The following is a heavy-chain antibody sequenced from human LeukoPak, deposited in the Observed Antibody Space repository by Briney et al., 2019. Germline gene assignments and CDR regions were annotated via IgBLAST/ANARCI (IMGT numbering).Heavy chain of an antibody. CDR3: AKDAGAPRTFYYCYYGMDV. J-gene: IGHJ6*02. V-gene: IGHV3-30*18. CDR2: ISYDGSNK. D-gene: IGHD4/OR15-4a*01. CDR1: GFTFSSYG. Sequence: GGSLRLSCAASGFTFSSYGMHWVRQAPGKGLEWVAVISYDGSNKYYADSVKGRFTISRDNSKNTLYLQMNSLRAEDSAVYYCAKDAGAPRTFYYCYYGMDVWGQGTTVTVSS.